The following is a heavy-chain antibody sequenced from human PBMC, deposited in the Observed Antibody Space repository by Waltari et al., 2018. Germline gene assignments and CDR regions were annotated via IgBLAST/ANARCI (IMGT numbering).Heavy chain of an antibody. CDR1: GGSISSYY. D-gene: IGHD6-13*01. Sequence: QVQLQESGPGLVKPSETLSLTCTVSGGSISSYYWSWIRQPAGKGLEWIGRIYTSGSTNYNPSLKSRVTIAVDKSKNHFSLKLSSVTAADTAVYYCARDRREHGSSIYYYYGMDVCGQGTTVTVSS. J-gene: IGHJ6*02. CDR3: ARDRREHGSSIYYYYGMDV. CDR2: IYTSGST. V-gene: IGHV4-4*07.